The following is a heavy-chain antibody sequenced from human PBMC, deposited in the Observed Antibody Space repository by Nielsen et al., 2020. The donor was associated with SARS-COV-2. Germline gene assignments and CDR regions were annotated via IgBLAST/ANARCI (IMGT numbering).Heavy chain of an antibody. J-gene: IGHJ4*02. Sequence: GGSLRLSCAASGFTFSNYAMNWVRQAPGKGLEWVSVVYAGGASTYYADSVKGRFTISRDNSKNTLYLQMNSLRAEDTALYYCAKAGPSTLVCAFFDYWGQGTLVTVSS. CDR2: VYAGGAST. CDR1: GFTFSNYA. CDR3: AKAGPSTLVCAFFDY. D-gene: IGHD5/OR15-5a*01. V-gene: IGHV3-23*03.